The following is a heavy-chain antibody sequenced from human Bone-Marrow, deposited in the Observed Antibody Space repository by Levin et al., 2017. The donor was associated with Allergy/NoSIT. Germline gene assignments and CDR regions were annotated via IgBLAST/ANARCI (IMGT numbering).Heavy chain of an antibody. Sequence: PGESLKISCKASGYTFTGYYMHWVRQAPGQGLEWMGRINPNSGGTNYAQKFQGRVTMTRDTSISTAYMELSRLRSDDTAVYYCARAYLYYDFWSGYYTGTFDYWGQGTLVTVSS. CDR2: INPNSGGT. D-gene: IGHD3-3*01. CDR3: ARAYLYYDFWSGYYTGTFDY. CDR1: GYTFTGYY. J-gene: IGHJ4*02. V-gene: IGHV1-2*06.